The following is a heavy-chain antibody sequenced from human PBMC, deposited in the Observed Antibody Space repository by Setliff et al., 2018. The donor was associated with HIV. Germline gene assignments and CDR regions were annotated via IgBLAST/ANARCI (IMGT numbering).Heavy chain of an antibody. CDR2: TSYDGSEK. D-gene: IGHD3-9*01. Sequence: GGSLRLSCAASGFTFSSYGMHWVRQAPGKGLEWVAVTSYDGSEKYYADSLKGRFAMSKDNSKNTVYLQMNRLRVEDTAVYYCVREGWTLLRYVDWLLSYMDVWGKGTTVTVSS. V-gene: IGHV3-30*03. CDR3: VREGWTLLRYVDWLLSYMDV. J-gene: IGHJ6*03. CDR1: GFTFSSYG.